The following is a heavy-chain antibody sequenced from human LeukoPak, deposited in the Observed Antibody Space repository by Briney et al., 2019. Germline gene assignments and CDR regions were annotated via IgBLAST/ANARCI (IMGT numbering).Heavy chain of an antibody. J-gene: IGHJ4*02. Sequence: GGSLRLSCAASGFTFSSYGMHWVRQAPGKGLEWVAFIRYDGGKKYYADSVKGRFTISRDNSENTLYLQMNSLRAEDTALYYCAKTGSWGSSNYYFDYWGQGTLVTVSS. V-gene: IGHV3-30*02. CDR2: IRYDGGKK. CDR1: GFTFSSYG. CDR3: AKTGSWGSSNYYFDY. D-gene: IGHD2-15*01.